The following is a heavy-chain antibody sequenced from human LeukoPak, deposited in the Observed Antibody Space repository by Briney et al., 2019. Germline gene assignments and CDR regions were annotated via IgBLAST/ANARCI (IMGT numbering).Heavy chain of an antibody. V-gene: IGHV4-39*07. CDR1: GGSISSANYY. D-gene: IGHD5-12*01. Sequence: SETLSLTCTVSGGSISSANYYWAWIRQPPGKGLEWIGDVYYSGSTYYNPSLKSRVTISVDTSKNQFSLKLSSVTAADTAVYYCAREGFGGYSGYEGKDDRVGAHIDYWGQGTLVTVSS. J-gene: IGHJ4*02. CDR3: AREGFGGYSGYEGKDDRVGAHIDY. CDR2: VYYSGST.